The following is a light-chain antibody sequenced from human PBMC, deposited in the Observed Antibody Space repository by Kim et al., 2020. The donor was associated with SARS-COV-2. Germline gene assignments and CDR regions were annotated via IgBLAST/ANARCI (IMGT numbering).Light chain of an antibody. CDR2: MAS. CDR1: QGISAW. Sequence: DIQMTQSPSTLSASVGDRVNITCRASQGISAWLAWYQQKPGKPPKLLMYMASSLESGVPSRFSGSRSGTEFTLTISSLQPDDFATYYYQQYNSYPLTFGGGTRVDIK. J-gene: IGKJ4*01. CDR3: QQYNSYPLT. V-gene: IGKV1-5*03.